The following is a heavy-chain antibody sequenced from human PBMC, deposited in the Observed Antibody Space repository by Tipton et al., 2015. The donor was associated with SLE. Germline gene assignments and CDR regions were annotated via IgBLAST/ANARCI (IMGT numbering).Heavy chain of an antibody. Sequence: LSLTCAVSGGSIRSSSWWSWVRQPPGKGLEWIGEIDHSGSTNSNPSLKSRVSMSVDKSKNQFSLKLSSVTAADTAVYYCATQGYYDSSLDYWGQGTLVTASS. J-gene: IGHJ4*02. CDR1: GGSIRSSSW. CDR3: ATQGYYDSSLDY. D-gene: IGHD3-16*01. CDR2: IDHSGST. V-gene: IGHV4-4*02.